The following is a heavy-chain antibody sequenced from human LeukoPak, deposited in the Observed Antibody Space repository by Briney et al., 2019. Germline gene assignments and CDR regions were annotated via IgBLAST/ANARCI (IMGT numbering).Heavy chain of an antibody. J-gene: IGHJ3*02. CDR2: INHSGST. CDR3: ARHLDTRITMVRGVRGAFDI. D-gene: IGHD3-10*01. Sequence: SETLSLTCAVYGGSFSGYYWSWIRQPPGKGLEWIGEINHSGSTNYNPSLKSRVTISVDTSMNQFSLKLSSVTAADTAVYYCARHLDTRITMVRGVRGAFDIWGQGTMVTVSS. V-gene: IGHV4-34*01. CDR1: GGSFSGYY.